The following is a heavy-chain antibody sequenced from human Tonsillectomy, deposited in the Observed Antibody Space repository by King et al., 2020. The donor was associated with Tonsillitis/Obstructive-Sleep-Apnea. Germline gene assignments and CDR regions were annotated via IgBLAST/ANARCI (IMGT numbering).Heavy chain of an antibody. J-gene: IGHJ6*04. CDR1: GGSTSSSSYY. Sequence: LQLQESGPGLVKPSETLSLTCTVSGGSTSSSSYYWGWIRQPPGKGLEWIGSIYYSGSTYYNPSLKSRVTISVDTSKNQFSLKLSSVTAADTAVYYCARLCSSTSCKLDVWGKGTTVTVSS. D-gene: IGHD2-2*01. CDR3: ARLCSSTSCKLDV. V-gene: IGHV4-39*01. CDR2: IYYSGST.